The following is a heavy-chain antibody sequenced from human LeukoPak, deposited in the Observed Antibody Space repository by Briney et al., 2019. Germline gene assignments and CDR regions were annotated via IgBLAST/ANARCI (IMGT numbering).Heavy chain of an antibody. V-gene: IGHV1-2*02. Sequence: ASVKVSCKASRYTFTAYYMHWVRQAPGQGLEWMGWIDPNSGGTNFAQKFQGRVTMTRDTPIITAYMELTSLTSDDTAVYYCARGAGTSWFDYWGQGTLVIVSS. J-gene: IGHJ4*02. CDR1: RYTFTAYY. D-gene: IGHD2-2*01. CDR3: ARGAGTSWFDY. CDR2: IDPNSGGT.